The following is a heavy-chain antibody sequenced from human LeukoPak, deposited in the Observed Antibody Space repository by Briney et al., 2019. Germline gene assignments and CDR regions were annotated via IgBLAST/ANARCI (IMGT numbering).Heavy chain of an antibody. V-gene: IGHV3-11*01. Sequence: GGSLRLSCAASGFTFSDFYMSWIRQTPEKGLEWISHISTTGNTKYYADSVIGRFSISRDNAKNSVYLQMNSLRAEDTAVYYCARGGGYYYGSGSYPFDPWGQGTPVTVSS. CDR1: GFTFSDFY. J-gene: IGHJ5*02. CDR2: ISTTGNTK. D-gene: IGHD3-10*01. CDR3: ARGGGYYYGSGSYPFDP.